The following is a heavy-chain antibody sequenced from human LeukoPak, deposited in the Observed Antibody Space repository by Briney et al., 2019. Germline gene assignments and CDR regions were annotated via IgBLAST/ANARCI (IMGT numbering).Heavy chain of an antibody. D-gene: IGHD6-6*01. J-gene: IGHJ4*02. CDR2: MYPSGST. CDR3: ARAWGSAARPYFDS. Sequence: SETLSLTCTVSGASISNYYWSWIRQPAGKGLEWIGRMYPSGSTYFNPSLQSRVTISVDKSKNQFTLNLTSVTAADTAVYYCARAWGSAARPYFDSWGQGTPVTVSS. CDR1: GASISNYY. V-gene: IGHV4-4*07.